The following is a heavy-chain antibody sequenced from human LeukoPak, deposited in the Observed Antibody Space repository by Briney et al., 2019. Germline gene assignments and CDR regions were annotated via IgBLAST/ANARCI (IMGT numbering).Heavy chain of an antibody. J-gene: IGHJ4*02. Sequence: SETLSLNCSVSGDSISSYWWSWIRQPAGKGLEFIGRIYTTGRTNYNPSLKSRVSMSVDTSKNRFSLGLRSVTAADTAVYFCARAGYTISSYRFDYWGQGALVTVSS. D-gene: IGHD3-16*02. CDR3: ARAGYTISSYRFDY. V-gene: IGHV4-4*07. CDR1: GDSISSYW. CDR2: IYTTGRT.